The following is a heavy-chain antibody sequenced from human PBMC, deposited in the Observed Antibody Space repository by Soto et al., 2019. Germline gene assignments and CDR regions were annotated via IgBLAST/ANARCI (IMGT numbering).Heavy chain of an antibody. Sequence: GASVKVSCKASGYTFTSYYMHWVHQAPGQGLEWMGIINPSGGSTSYAQKFQGRVTMTRDTSTSTVYMELSSLRSEDTAVYYCARDRLSGWAAFDIWGQGTMVTVSS. CDR1: GYTFTSYY. CDR2: INPSGGST. CDR3: ARDRLSGWAAFDI. J-gene: IGHJ3*02. D-gene: IGHD6-19*01. V-gene: IGHV1-46*01.